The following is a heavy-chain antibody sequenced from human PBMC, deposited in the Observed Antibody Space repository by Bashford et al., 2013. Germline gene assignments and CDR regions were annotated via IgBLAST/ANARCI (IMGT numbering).Heavy chain of an antibody. V-gene: IGHV5-51*01. D-gene: IGHD3-22*01. J-gene: IGHJ2*01. Sequence: GESLKISCKGSGYSFTSYWIGWVRQMPGKGLEWMGIIYPGDSDTRYSPSFQGQVTISADKSISTAYLQWSSLKASDTAMYYCARQGRYYYDSSGYSRDWYFDLWGRGTLVTVSS. CDR1: GYSFTSYW. CDR3: ARQGRYYYDSSGYSRDWYFDL. CDR2: IYPGDSDT.